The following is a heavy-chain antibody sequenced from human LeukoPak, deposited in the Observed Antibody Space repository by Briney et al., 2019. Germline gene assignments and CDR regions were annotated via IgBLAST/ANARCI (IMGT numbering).Heavy chain of an antibody. V-gene: IGHV3-64*04. CDR1: GFTFSSYA. D-gene: IGHD1-26*01. Sequence: GGSLRLSCSASGFTFSSYAMHWVRQAPGKGLEYVSAISADGGDTYYADSVKGRFTISRDNAKNSLYLQMNSLRAEDTAVYYCARGGVGATAMYAFDIWGQGTMVTVSS. CDR3: ARGGVGATAMYAFDI. J-gene: IGHJ3*02. CDR2: ISADGGDT.